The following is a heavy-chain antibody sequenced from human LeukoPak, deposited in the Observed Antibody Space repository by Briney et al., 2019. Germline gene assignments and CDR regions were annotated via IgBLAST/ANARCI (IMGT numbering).Heavy chain of an antibody. J-gene: IGHJ4*02. CDR2: ISGSGGST. V-gene: IGHV3-23*01. CDR1: GFTFSSYA. CDR3: AKAGPAYYYDSSGYFDY. D-gene: IGHD3-22*01. Sequence: GGSLRLSCAASGFTFSSYAMSWVRQAPGKGLEWVSAISGSGGSTYYADSVKGRFTISRDNSKNTLYLQMNSLRAEDTAVYYCAKAGPAYYYDSSGYFDYRGQGTLVTVSS.